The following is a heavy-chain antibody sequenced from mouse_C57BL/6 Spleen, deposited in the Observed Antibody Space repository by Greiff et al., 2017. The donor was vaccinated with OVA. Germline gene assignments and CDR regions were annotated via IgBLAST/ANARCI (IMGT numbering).Heavy chain of an antibody. V-gene: IGHV1-82*01. CDR1: GYAFSSSW. J-gene: IGHJ2*01. Sequence: VQLQQSGPELVKPGASVKISCKASGYAFSSSWMNWVKQRPGKGLEWIGRIYPGDGDTNYNGKFKGKATLTADKSSSTAYMQLSSLTSEDSAVYFCALEGFDYWGQGTTLTVSS. CDR2: IYPGDGDT. CDR3: ALEGFDY.